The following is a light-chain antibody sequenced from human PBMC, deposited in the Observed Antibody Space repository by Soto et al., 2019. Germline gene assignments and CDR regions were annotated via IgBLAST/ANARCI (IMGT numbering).Light chain of an antibody. J-gene: IGKJ1*01. CDR1: QSINSN. CDR2: GAS. V-gene: IGKV3-15*01. CDR3: QQYNNWPPWT. Sequence: EIVMTQSPATLSVSPGERVTLSCRASQSINSNLAWYQQKPGQAPRLLIYGASTRATEIPARFSGSGSGTEFTLTISSLQSEDLAVYYCQQYNNWPPWTFGQGTKVDIK.